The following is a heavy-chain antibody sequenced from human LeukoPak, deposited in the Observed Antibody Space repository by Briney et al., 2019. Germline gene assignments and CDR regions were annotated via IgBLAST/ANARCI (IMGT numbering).Heavy chain of an antibody. V-gene: IGHV3-21*01. J-gene: IGHJ4*02. CDR3: ARARMQIVVVAAADY. D-gene: IGHD2-15*01. CDR2: ITSSSSYI. Sequence: GGSLRLSCAGSGFTFNSYSMNWVRQAPGKGLEWVPSITSSSSYIYYADSVKGRFTISRDNAKNSLYLQMNSLRAEDTAVYYCARARMQIVVVAAADYWGQGTLVTVSS. CDR1: GFTFNSYS.